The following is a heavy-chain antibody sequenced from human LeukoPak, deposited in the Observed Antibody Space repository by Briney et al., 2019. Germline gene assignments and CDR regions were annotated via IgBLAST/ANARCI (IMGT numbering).Heavy chain of an antibody. V-gene: IGHV3-23*01. CDR2: ITGSGGST. J-gene: IGHJ4*02. Sequence: GGSLRLSCAASGFTFSSYAMSWVRQAPGKGLEWVSAITGSGGSTYYADSVKGRFTVSRDNSKNSLYLQMNSLRAEDTAVYYCAREGGAVAGTFDYWGQGTLVTVSS. D-gene: IGHD6-13*01. CDR3: AREGGAVAGTFDY. CDR1: GFTFSSYA.